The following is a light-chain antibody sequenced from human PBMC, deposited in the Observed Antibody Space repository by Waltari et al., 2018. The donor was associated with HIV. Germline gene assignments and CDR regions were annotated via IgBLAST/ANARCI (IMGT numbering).Light chain of an antibody. V-gene: IGLV2-14*03. CDR3: SSYTSSRSYV. J-gene: IGLJ1*01. CDR1: SSDVGCYNY. Sequence: QSALTQPDPVSGSPGQSITISCTVTSSDVGCYNYVSWYQQHPGKAPKLMIYAVSNRPSGVSNRFSGSKSGNTASLTISGLQAEDEADYYCSSYTSSRSYVFGTGTRVTV. CDR2: AVS.